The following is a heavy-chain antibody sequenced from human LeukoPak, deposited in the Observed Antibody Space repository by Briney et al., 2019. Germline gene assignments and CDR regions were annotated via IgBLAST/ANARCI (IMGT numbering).Heavy chain of an antibody. D-gene: IGHD3-22*01. Sequence: GGTLRLSCAASGFTFSSYGMSWVRQAPGKGLEWVSAISGSGGSTYYADSVKGRFTISRDNSKNTLYLQMNSLRAEDTAVYYCAKDHISKRYYYDSSGYPDYWGQGTLVTVSS. V-gene: IGHV3-23*01. CDR3: AKDHISKRYYYDSSGYPDY. J-gene: IGHJ4*02. CDR2: ISGSGGST. CDR1: GFTFSSYG.